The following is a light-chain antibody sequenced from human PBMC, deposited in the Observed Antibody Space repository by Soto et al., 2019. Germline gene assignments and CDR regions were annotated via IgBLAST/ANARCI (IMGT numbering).Light chain of an antibody. CDR3: QQSYSTPRT. J-gene: IGKJ4*01. Sequence: DIPITQSPSSLSASVGDRLAITCRASQSISSYLNWYQQKPGKAPNLLIYAASTLQSGVPSRFSGSGSGTDFTLTISSLQPEDFATYYCQQSYSTPRTFGGGTKVDIK. V-gene: IGKV1-39*01. CDR1: QSISSY. CDR2: AAS.